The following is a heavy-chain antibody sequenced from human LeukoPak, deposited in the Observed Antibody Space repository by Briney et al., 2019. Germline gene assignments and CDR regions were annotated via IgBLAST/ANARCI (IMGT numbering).Heavy chain of an antibody. J-gene: IGHJ6*03. CDR3: AREAVAAYYYMDV. D-gene: IGHD6-19*01. CDR2: ISSSGSTI. CDR1: GFTFSDYY. V-gene: IGHV3-11*04. Sequence: GGSLRLSCAASGFTFSDYYMSWIRQAPGKGLEWVSYISSSGSTIYYADSVKGRFTIPRDNAKNSLYLQMNSLRAEDTAVYYCAREAVAAYYYMDVWGKGTTVTVSS.